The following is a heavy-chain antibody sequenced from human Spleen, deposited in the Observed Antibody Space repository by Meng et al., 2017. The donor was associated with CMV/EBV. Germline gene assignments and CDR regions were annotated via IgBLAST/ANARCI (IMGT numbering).Heavy chain of an antibody. V-gene: IGHV7-4-1*02. CDR1: GYTFTSYA. D-gene: IGHD6-13*01. Sequence: VQLVQSGSVLKKSGPSVKFSFTASGYTFTSYAMNWVRQAPGQGLEWMGWINTDTGNPTYAQVFTGRFVFSLDTSGSTAYLQISSLKAEGSAVYYCVRETSSWYRFDYWGQGTLVTVSS. CDR3: VRETSSWYRFDY. CDR2: INTDTGNP. J-gene: IGHJ4*02.